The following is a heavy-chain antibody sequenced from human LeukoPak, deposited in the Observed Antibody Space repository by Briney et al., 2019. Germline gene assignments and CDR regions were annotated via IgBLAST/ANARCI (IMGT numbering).Heavy chain of an antibody. D-gene: IGHD4-11*01. CDR1: GFTFSHYG. Sequence: PGGSLRLSCAASGFTFSHYGMHWVRQPPGAGLEWVAVIWSDGSDKYYAKYVKGRFTISRDNSKNSLFLQMNSLRAEDTAVYYCAKDAQRGFDYSNSLQNWGQGILVTVSS. V-gene: IGHV3-33*06. J-gene: IGHJ1*01. CDR2: IWSDGSDK. CDR3: AKDAQRGFDYSNSLQN.